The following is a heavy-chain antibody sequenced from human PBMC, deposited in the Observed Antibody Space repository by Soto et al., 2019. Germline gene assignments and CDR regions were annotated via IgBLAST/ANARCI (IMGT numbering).Heavy chain of an antibody. V-gene: IGHV3-23*01. D-gene: IGHD3-22*01. CDR2: ISGSGGST. J-gene: IGHJ4*02. Sequence: HPGGSLRLSCAASGFIFCSYAMSWVRQAPGKGLEWVSAISGSGGSTYYADSVKGRFTISRDNSKNTLYLQMNSLRAEDTAVYYCAKETYHYDSSGYYVDYWGQGTLVTASS. CDR3: AKETYHYDSSGYYVDY. CDR1: GFIFCSYA.